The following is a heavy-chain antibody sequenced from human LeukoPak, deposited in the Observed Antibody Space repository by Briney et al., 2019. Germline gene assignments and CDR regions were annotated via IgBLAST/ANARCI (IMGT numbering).Heavy chain of an antibody. CDR3: VRALTGTDDF. CDR1: GFPFSRSW. Sequence: PGGSLRLSCAASGFPFSRSWMHWVRQAPGKGLVWVSRINEDGTTTTYLDSVKGRFTVSRDNAKNTLYLQMNSLRVDDTAVYYCVRALTGTDDFWGQGTPVTVSS. J-gene: IGHJ4*02. V-gene: IGHV3-74*03. D-gene: IGHD1-7*01. CDR2: INEDGTTT.